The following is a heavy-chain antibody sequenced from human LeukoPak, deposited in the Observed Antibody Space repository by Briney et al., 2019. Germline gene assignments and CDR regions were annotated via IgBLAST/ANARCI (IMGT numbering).Heavy chain of an antibody. CDR2: ISYDGSNK. J-gene: IGHJ6*02. V-gene: IGHV3-30-3*01. CDR1: RFTFSNYA. D-gene: IGHD3-22*01. Sequence: PGGSLRLSCAASRFTFSNYAMHWVRGAPGKGLEGVAVISYDGSNKYYADSVKGRFTISRDNSRNTVYMEMNSLRAEDTAVYYCARSYTNYHDSSGHYYNYGMDVWGQGTTVTVSS. CDR3: ARSYTNYHDSSGHYYNYGMDV.